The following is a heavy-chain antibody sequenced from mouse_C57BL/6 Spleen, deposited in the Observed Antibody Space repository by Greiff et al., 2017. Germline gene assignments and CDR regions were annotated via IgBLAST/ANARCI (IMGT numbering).Heavy chain of an antibody. CDR2: IDPENGDT. CDR1: GFNIKDDY. D-gene: IGHD1-1*01. Sequence: EVQVVESGAELVRPGASVKLSCTASGFNIKDDYMHWVKQRPEQGLEWIGWIDPENGDTEYASKFQGKATITADTSSNTAYLQLSSLTSEDTAVYYCTRRYYGSVDYWGQGTTLTVSS. V-gene: IGHV14-4*01. CDR3: TRRYYGSVDY. J-gene: IGHJ2*01.